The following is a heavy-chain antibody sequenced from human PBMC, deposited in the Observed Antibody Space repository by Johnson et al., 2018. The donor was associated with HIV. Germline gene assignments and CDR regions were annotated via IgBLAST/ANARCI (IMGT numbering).Heavy chain of an antibody. V-gene: IGHV3-30*03. CDR2: ISYDGRNK. CDR3: AREMAIAAAGHDAFDI. Sequence: QVQLVESGGGVVQPGRSLRLSCAASGFTFSTSGMHWVRQAPGKGMEWVAVISYDGRNKYYADSAKGRFTISRDNSKTTLYLQMNSLRAEDTAVYYCAREMAIAAAGHDAFDIWGQGTMVTVSS. J-gene: IGHJ3*02. D-gene: IGHD6-13*01. CDR1: GFTFSTSG.